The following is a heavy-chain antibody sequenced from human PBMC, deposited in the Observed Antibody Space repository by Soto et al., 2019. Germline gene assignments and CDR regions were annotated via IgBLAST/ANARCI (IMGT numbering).Heavy chain of an antibody. CDR1: GGSISSYY. J-gene: IGHJ1*01. V-gene: IGHV4-59*08. Sequence: SETLSLTCTVSGGSISSYYWSWIRQPPGKGLEWIGYIYYSGSTNYNPSLKSRVTISVDTSKNQFSLKLSSVTAADTAVYYCARQGTTVTTIHFQHWGQGTLVTVSS. CDR3: ARQGTTVTTIHFQH. CDR2: IYYSGST. D-gene: IGHD4-17*01.